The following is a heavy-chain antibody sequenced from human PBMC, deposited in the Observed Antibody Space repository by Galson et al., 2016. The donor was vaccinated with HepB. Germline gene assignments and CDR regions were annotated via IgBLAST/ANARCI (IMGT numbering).Heavy chain of an antibody. Sequence: PALVKPTQTLTLTCTFSGFSLSTNEVGVGWIRQPPGKALEWLALIYWDDDKRYSPSLKSRLIITQDTSRNQGVLTMTNMDPVDTATYYCTLVSGYSSSSGPRDYWGQGIRVTVSS. CDR1: GFSLSTNEVG. CDR3: TLVSGYSSSSGPRDY. J-gene: IGHJ4*02. V-gene: IGHV2-5*02. CDR2: IYWDDDK. D-gene: IGHD6-6*01.